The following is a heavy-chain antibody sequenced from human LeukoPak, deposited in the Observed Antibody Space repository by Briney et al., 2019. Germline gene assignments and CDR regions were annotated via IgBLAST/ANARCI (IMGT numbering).Heavy chain of an antibody. D-gene: IGHD5-24*01. V-gene: IGHV1-8*01. CDR2: MNPNSGNT. Sequence: ASVKVSCKASGYTFTSYDINWVRQATGQGLEWMGWMNPNSGNTGYAQKFQGRVTMTRNTSISTAYMELSSLRSEDTAVYYCARWLQKQTYYYYGMDVWGKGTTVTVSS. CDR3: ARWLQKQTYYYYGMDV. CDR1: GYTFTSYD. J-gene: IGHJ6*04.